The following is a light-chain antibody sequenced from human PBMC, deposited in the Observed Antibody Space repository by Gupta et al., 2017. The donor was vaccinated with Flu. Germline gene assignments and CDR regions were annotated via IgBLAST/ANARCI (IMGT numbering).Light chain of an antibody. CDR2: SNN. V-gene: IGLV1-44*01. CDR1: SSNIGSHT. Sequence: SVTISCSGSSSNIGSHTIHWYQQLPGTAPKLLIYSNNQRPSGVPDRFSGSKSGTSASLAISRLQSEDEADYYCATWDDSLNGYVFGTGTKVTVL. J-gene: IGLJ1*01. CDR3: ATWDDSLNGYV.